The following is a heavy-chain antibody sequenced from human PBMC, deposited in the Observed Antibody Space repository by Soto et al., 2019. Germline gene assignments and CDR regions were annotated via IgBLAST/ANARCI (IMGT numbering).Heavy chain of an antibody. Sequence: PGGSLRLSCAASGFNFSSYSMNWVRQAPGKGLEWVSSISSSSSYIYYADSVKGRFTISRDNAKNSLYLQMNSLRAEDTAVYYCARSPKRATRIAARYYYYYYMDVWGKGTTVTVSS. CDR2: ISSSSSYI. CDR1: GFNFSSYS. V-gene: IGHV3-21*01. CDR3: ARSPKRATRIAARYYYYYYMDV. D-gene: IGHD6-6*01. J-gene: IGHJ6*03.